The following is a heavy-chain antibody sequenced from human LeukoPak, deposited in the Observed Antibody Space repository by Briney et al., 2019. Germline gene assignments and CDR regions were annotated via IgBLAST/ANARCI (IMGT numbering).Heavy chain of an antibody. V-gene: IGHV4-59*01. CDR1: GGSINTYS. Sequence: SETLSLTCTVSGGSINTYSCSWIRQPPGKGLEWIGFINYSETTNYNPSLKSRVTISIDTSKNQFSLKLTSVTAADTAVYYCARGRDYWGQGTLVTVSS. J-gene: IGHJ4*02. CDR2: INYSETT. CDR3: ARGRDY.